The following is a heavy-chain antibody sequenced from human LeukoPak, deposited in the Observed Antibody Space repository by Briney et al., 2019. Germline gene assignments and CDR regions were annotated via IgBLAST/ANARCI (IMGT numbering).Heavy chain of an antibody. CDR1: GFTFSSYA. J-gene: IGHJ4*02. CDR3: VKDKYYGSGSPTFDF. Sequence: GGSLRLSCSASGFTFSSYAMHWVRQAPGKGLEYVSAMSGNGGSTYYADSVKGRFTISRDNSKNTLYLQMSSLRAEDTAVYYCVKDKYYGSGSPTFDFWGQGTLVTVSS. V-gene: IGHV3-64D*06. D-gene: IGHD3-10*01. CDR2: MSGNGGST.